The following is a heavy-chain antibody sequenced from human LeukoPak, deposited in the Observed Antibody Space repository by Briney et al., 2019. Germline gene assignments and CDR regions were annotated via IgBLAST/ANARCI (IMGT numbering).Heavy chain of an antibody. CDR3: ARDLAVAGHFDY. CDR2: IYYSGST. V-gene: IGHV4-59*01. Sequence: SETLSLTCTVSGGSISSYYWSWIRQPPGKGLEWVGYIYYSGSTNYNPSLKSRVTISVDTSKNQFSLKLSSVTAADTAVYYCARDLAVAGHFDYWGQGTLVTVSS. D-gene: IGHD6-19*01. J-gene: IGHJ4*02. CDR1: GGSISSYY.